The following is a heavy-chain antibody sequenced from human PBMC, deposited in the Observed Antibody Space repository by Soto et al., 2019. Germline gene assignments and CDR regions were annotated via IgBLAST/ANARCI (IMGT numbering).Heavy chain of an antibody. CDR2: IYSGGST. J-gene: IGHJ4*02. CDR1: GFTVSSNY. D-gene: IGHD3-22*01. CDR3: ASHYYDSSGYFPYYFDY. Sequence: GGSLRLSCAASGFTVSSNYMSWVRQAPGKGLEWVSVIYSGGSTYYADSVKGRFTISRDNSKNTLYLQMNSLRAEDTAVYYCASHYYDSSGYFPYYFDYWGQGTLVTVSS. V-gene: IGHV3-66*04.